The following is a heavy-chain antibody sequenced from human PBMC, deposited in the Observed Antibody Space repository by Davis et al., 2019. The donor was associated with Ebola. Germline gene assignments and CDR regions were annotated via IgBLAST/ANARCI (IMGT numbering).Heavy chain of an antibody. V-gene: IGHV4-61*01. CDR2: IYYSGST. J-gene: IGHJ4*02. CDR3: ARGGMVVPAAIGY. D-gene: IGHD2-2*01. CDR1: GGSVSSGSYY. Sequence: PSETLSLTCTVSGGSVSSGSYYWSWIRQPPGKGLEWIGYIYYSGSTNYNPSLKSRVTISVDTSKNQFSLKLSSVTAADTAVYYCARGGMVVPAAIGYWGQGTLVTVSS.